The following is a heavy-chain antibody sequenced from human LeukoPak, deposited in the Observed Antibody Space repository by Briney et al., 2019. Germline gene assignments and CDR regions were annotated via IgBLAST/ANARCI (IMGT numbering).Heavy chain of an antibody. J-gene: IGHJ5*02. D-gene: IGHD6-19*01. CDR3: ARERGLYSSGWHENWFDP. CDR1: GGSISSSSYY. V-gene: IGHV4-39*07. CDR2: IYYSGST. Sequence: SETLSLTCTVSGGSISSSSYYWGWIRQPPGKGLVWIGSIYYSGSTYYNPSLKSRVTISVDTSKNQFSLKLSSVTAADTAVYYCARERGLYSSGWHENWFDPWGQGTLVTVSS.